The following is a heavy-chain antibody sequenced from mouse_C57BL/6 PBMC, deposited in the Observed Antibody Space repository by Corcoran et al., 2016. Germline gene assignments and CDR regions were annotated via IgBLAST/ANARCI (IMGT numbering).Heavy chain of an antibody. CDR2: ISYDGSN. Sequence: DVQLQESGPGLVKPSQSLSLTCSVTGYSITSGYYWNWIRQFPGNKLELMGYISYDGSNNYNPSLKNRISITRDTSKNQFFLKLNSVTTEDTATYYCARADYCDVWGTGTTVTVSS. CDR1: GYSITSGYY. CDR3: ARADYCDV. V-gene: IGHV3-6*01. J-gene: IGHJ1*03.